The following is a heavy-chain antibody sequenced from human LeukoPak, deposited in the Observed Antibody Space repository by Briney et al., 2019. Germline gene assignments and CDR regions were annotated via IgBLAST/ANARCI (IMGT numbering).Heavy chain of an antibody. CDR2: IYYSGST. V-gene: IGHV4-59*08. D-gene: IGHD6-13*01. J-gene: IGHJ4*02. Sequence: SESLSLTCTVSGGSISSYYWSWIRQPPGKGLEWIGYIYYSGSTNYNPSLKSRVTISVDTSKNQISLKLSSVTAADTAVYYCARRHSSSWYFDYWGQGTLVTVPS. CDR3: ARRHSSSWYFDY. CDR1: GGSISSYY.